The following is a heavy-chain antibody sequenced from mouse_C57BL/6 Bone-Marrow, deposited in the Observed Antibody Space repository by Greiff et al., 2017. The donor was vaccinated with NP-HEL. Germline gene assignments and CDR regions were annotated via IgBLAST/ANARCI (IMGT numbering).Heavy chain of an antibody. CDR1: GFTFSSYG. D-gene: IGHD1-2*01. V-gene: IGHV5-6*01. CDR3: ARRLTPWFAY. J-gene: IGHJ3*01. CDR2: ISSGGSYT. Sequence: EVQGVESGGDLVKPGGSLTLSCAASGFTFSSYGMSWVRQTPDKRLEWVATISSGGSYTYYPDSVKGRFTISRDNAKNTLYLQMSSLKSEDTAMYYCARRLTPWFAYWGQGTLVTVSA.